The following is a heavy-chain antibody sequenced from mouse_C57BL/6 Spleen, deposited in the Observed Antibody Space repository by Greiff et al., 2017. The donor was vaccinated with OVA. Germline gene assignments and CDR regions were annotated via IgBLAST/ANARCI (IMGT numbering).Heavy chain of an antibody. D-gene: IGHD1-1*01. CDR2: LTPNNGGT. J-gene: IGHJ3*01. CDR1: GYTFTDYY. V-gene: IGHV1-26*01. CDR3: ARYYGSSYGTWFAY. Sequence: VQLQQSGPELVKPGASVKISCKASGYTFTDYYMNWVKQSHGKSLEWIGDLTPNNGGTSYNQKFKGKATLTVDKSSSTAYMELRSLTSEDSAVYYCARYYGSSYGTWFAYWGQGTLVTVSA.